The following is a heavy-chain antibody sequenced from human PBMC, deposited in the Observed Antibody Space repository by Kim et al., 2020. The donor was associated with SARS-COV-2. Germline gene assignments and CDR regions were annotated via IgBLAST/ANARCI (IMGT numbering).Heavy chain of an antibody. V-gene: IGHV4-31*03. CDR1: GGSISSGGYY. Sequence: SETLSLTCTVSGGSISSGGYYWSWVRQHPGKGLEWIGYIYYSGSTYYNPSLKSRVTISVDTSKNQFSLKLSSVTAADTAVYYCARDPYGSTTLYGMDVWGQGTTVTVSS. J-gene: IGHJ6*02. CDR2: IYYSGST. D-gene: IGHD3-10*01. CDR3: ARDPYGSTTLYGMDV.